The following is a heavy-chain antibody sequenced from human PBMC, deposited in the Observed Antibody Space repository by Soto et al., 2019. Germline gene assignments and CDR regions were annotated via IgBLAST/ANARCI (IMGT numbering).Heavy chain of an antibody. Sequence: SQTLSLTCAISGDSVASNSAAWNWIRQSPSRGLEWLGRTYYRSKWYTDYAESVKSRITINPDTSKNQVSLQLKSVTPEDTAVYYCARGDLMEPGAFDIWGQGTMVTVSS. J-gene: IGHJ3*02. D-gene: IGHD1-26*01. CDR2: TYYRSKWYT. CDR1: GDSVASNSAA. V-gene: IGHV6-1*01. CDR3: ARGDLMEPGAFDI.